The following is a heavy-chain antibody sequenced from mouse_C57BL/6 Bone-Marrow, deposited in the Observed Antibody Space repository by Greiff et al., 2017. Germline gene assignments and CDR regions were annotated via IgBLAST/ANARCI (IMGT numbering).Heavy chain of an antibody. CDR1: GYTFTSYW. J-gene: IGHJ1*03. Sequence: QVQLKQSGAELAKPGASVKLSCKASGYTFTSYWMHWVKQRPGQGLEWIGYINPSSGYTKYNQKFKDKATLTADKSSSTAYMQLSSLTSEDSAVYYCARRYYGSGYFDVWGTGTTVTVSS. V-gene: IGHV1-7*01. CDR2: INPSSGYT. CDR3: ARRYYGSGYFDV. D-gene: IGHD1-1*01.